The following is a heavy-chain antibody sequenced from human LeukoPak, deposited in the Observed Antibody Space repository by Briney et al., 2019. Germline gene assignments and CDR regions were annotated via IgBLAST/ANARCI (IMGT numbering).Heavy chain of an antibody. J-gene: IGHJ4*02. Sequence: PGGSLRLSCIASGLSFSTYGMHWVRQAPGKGLEWMTFIQAGGDEMYYGESVKGRFTVSRDNSKNTLYLQMNSLRGEDTAVYYCVRDTPGYGGDDFDSWGQGARVTVSS. CDR3: VRDTPGYGGDDFDS. CDR2: IQAGGDEM. CDR1: GLSFSTYG. V-gene: IGHV3-30*02. D-gene: IGHD4-23*01.